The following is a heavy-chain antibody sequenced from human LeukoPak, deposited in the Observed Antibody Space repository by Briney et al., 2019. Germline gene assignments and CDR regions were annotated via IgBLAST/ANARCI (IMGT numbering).Heavy chain of an antibody. D-gene: IGHD4-11*01. V-gene: IGHV3-9*01. Sequence: GGSLRLSCAASGFTFDDYAMRWVRQAPGKGLEWVSGISWNSGSIGYADSVKGRFTISRDNAKNSLYLQMNSLRAEDTAVYYCARDVLHDYSNCHSPQYYYYYYYMDVWGKGTTVTVSS. CDR1: GFTFDDYA. J-gene: IGHJ6*03. CDR3: ARDVLHDYSNCHSPQYYYYYYYMDV. CDR2: ISWNSGSI.